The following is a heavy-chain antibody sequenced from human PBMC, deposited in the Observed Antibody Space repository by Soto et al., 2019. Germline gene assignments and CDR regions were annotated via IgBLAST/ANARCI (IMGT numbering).Heavy chain of an antibody. J-gene: IGHJ2*01. CDR3: VFFCQAEEGIRYLRTVSAFLLNRSSDL. Sequence: KGLEWVSAISGSGGSTYYADSVKGRFPISRDNSKNTLYLQMNSLRAEDTAVYYCVFFCQAEEGIRYLRTVSAFLLNRSSDL. V-gene: IGHV3-23*01. CDR2: ISGSGGST. D-gene: IGHD3-9*01.